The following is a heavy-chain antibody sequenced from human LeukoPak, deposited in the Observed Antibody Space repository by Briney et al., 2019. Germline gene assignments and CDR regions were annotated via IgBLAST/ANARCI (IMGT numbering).Heavy chain of an antibody. Sequence: GGSLRLSCAASGFTFSSYAMHWVRQAPGKGLEYVSAISSNGGSTYYANSVKGRFTISRDNSKNTLYLQMGSLRAEDTAVYYCARDRGYYYYMDVWGKGTTVTVSS. CDR1: GFTFSSYA. CDR2: ISSNGGST. CDR3: ARDRGYYYYMDV. J-gene: IGHJ6*03. V-gene: IGHV3-64*01.